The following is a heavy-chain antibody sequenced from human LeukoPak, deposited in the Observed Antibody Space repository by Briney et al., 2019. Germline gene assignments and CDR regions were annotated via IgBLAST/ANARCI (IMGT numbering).Heavy chain of an antibody. V-gene: IGHV4-34*01. D-gene: IGHD1-14*01. CDR2: INHSGSA. CDR1: GGSFSDYY. Sequence: SETLSLTCAVYGGSFSDYYWSWIRQPTGKGLEWIGEINHSGSAKYNPSLKSRVTILVDTSKSQFSLKLSSVTAADTAVYYCASNRPTLRVNDYWGQGALVTVSS. J-gene: IGHJ4*02. CDR3: ASNRPTLRVNDY.